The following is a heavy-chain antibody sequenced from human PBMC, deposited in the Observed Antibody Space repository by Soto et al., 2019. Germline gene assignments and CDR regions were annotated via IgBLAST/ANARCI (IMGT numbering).Heavy chain of an antibody. V-gene: IGHV4-59*01. Sequence: QVQLQESGPGLVKPSETLSLTCTVSGGSISSYYWSWIRQPPGKGLEWMGYIYYSGSTNYNPSLNSRVSIPVDPSKHQFSMKLSSVPAADTAVYYCARDRYCSSTSCHGHGMDVWGQGTTVTVSS. CDR3: ARDRYCSSTSCHGHGMDV. CDR1: GGSISSYY. D-gene: IGHD2-2*01. J-gene: IGHJ6*02. CDR2: IYYSGST.